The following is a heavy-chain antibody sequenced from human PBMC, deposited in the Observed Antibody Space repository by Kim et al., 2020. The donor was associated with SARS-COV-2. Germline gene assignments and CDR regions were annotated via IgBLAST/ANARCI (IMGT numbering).Heavy chain of an antibody. D-gene: IGHD1-7*01. Sequence: GGSLRLSCAASGFTFSSYSMNWVRQAPGKGLEWVSSISSSSSYIYYADSVKGRFTISRDNAKNSLYLQMNSLRAEDTAVYYCARDGANWNLPDRIPPSFDYWGQGTLVTVSS. CDR1: GFTFSSYS. J-gene: IGHJ4*02. CDR2: ISSSSSYI. CDR3: ARDGANWNLPDRIPPSFDY. V-gene: IGHV3-21*01.